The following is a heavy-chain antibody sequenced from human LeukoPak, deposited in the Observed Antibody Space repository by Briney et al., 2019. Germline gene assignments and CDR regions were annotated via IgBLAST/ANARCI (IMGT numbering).Heavy chain of an antibody. V-gene: IGHV4-34*01. Sequence: SETLSLTCAVSGVPFSNYYWSWVRQSPRQGLEWIGEINHSGYTNYNPSLKSRVTMSIDTSKNQFSLILTSVTAADAGVYYCTRAVVGHPDWGQGTLVTVSS. CDR2: INHSGYT. J-gene: IGHJ4*02. CDR1: GVPFSNYY. D-gene: IGHD3-22*01. CDR3: TRAVVGHPD.